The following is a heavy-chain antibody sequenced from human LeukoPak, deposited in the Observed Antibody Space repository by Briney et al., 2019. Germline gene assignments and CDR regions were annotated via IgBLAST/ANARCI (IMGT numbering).Heavy chain of an antibody. Sequence: GGSLRLSCAASGFTFDDYAMHWVRQAPGKGLEWVSLISGDGGSTYYADSVKGRFTISRDNSKNSLYLQMNSLRTEDTALYYCATGYCSGGSCLDYWGQGTLVTVSS. CDR1: GFTFDDYA. D-gene: IGHD2-15*01. CDR3: ATGYCSGGSCLDY. CDR2: ISGDGGST. J-gene: IGHJ4*02. V-gene: IGHV3-43*02.